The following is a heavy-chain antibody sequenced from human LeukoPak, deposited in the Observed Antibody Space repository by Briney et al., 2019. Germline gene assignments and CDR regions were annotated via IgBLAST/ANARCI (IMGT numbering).Heavy chain of an antibody. CDR2: ISGSGVST. CDR3: ATAPAAADSF. Sequence: GESLRLSCAASGFTVSSNYMSWVRQPPGKGLEWVSAISGSGVSTYYADSVKGRFTISRDNSKNTLYLQMSSLRAEDTAVYYCATAPAAADSFWGQGTLVAVSA. J-gene: IGHJ4*02. CDR1: GFTVSSNY. V-gene: IGHV3-23*01. D-gene: IGHD6-13*01.